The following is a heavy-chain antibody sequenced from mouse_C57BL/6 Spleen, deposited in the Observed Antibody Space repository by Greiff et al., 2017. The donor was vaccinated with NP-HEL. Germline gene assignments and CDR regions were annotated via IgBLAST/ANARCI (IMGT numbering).Heavy chain of an antibody. Sequence: EVKLVESGGGLVKPGGSLKLSCAASGFTFSDYGMHWVRQAPEKGLEWVAYISSGSSTIYYADTVKGRFTISRDNAKNTLFLQMTSLRSEDTAMYYCARTEYDYDWAWFAYWGQGTLVTVSA. D-gene: IGHD2-4*01. J-gene: IGHJ3*01. V-gene: IGHV5-17*01. CDR3: ARTEYDYDWAWFAY. CDR2: ISSGSSTI. CDR1: GFTFSDYG.